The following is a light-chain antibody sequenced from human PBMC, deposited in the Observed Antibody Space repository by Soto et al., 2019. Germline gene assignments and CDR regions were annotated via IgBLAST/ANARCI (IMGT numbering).Light chain of an antibody. J-gene: IGLJ1*01. CDR2: EVS. CDR1: SSDVGGYNY. Sequence: QSALTQPASVSGSPGQSITISCTGTSSDVGGYNYVSWYQQHPGKAPKLMIYEVSNRPSGVSNRFSGSKSGNTASLTISGLQAEDKADYYCSSYTSSSTLFGTGTKGTVL. CDR3: SSYTSSSTL. V-gene: IGLV2-14*01.